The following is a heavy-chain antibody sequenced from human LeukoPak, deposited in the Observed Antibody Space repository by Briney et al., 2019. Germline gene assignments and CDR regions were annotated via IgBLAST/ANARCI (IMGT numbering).Heavy chain of an antibody. D-gene: IGHD3-10*01. CDR2: IKQDGSEK. Sequence: GGSLRLSCAASGFTFSSYWMNWVRQAPGKGLEWVANIKQDGSEKYYVDSVKGRFTISRDNAKNSLYLQMNSLRAEDTAVYYCARDQPPTMVRDIRTFGIWGQGTMVTVSS. V-gene: IGHV3-7*01. CDR1: GFTFSSYW. J-gene: IGHJ3*02. CDR3: ARDQPPTMVRDIRTFGI.